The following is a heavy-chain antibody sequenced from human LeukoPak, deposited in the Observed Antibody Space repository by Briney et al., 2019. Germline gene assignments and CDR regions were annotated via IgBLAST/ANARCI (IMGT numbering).Heavy chain of an antibody. CDR2: TYSSGST. J-gene: IGHJ5*02. CDR3: AKDWELGS. Sequence: SETLSLTCSVSGASISSYYWNWIRQPPGKGLEWIGNTYSSGSTNYNPSLKSRVTISLDTSKNQFSPRLSSVTAADTAVYYCAKDWELGSWGQGTLVTVSS. D-gene: IGHD1-26*01. V-gene: IGHV4-59*01. CDR1: GASISSYY.